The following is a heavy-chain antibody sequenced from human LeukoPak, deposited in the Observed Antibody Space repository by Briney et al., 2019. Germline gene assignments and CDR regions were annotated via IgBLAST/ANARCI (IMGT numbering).Heavy chain of an antibody. Sequence: GGSLRLSCAASGFTFTNYDMHRVRQATGKGLEGASAIGIRGDTYYSGSVKGRFTIYRENGENSLYLQMNGLRAADTAVYYCARGGIRVSGIDEFDYWGQGTLVTVSS. CDR2: IGIRGDT. V-gene: IGHV3-13*01. J-gene: IGHJ4*02. CDR1: GFTFTNYD. D-gene: IGHD6-19*01. CDR3: ARGGIRVSGIDEFDY.